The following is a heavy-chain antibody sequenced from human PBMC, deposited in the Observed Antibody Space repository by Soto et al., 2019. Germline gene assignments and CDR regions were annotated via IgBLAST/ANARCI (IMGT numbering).Heavy chain of an antibody. CDR1: GGTFSDFA. J-gene: IGHJ6*02. CDR3: ARDRIQLRLGKYAFNGMDV. Sequence: QVQLVQSGAEMRKPGSSLRVSCKASGGTFSDFAFSWVRQAPGQGLEWMGGIVPRFGSPNYAQKFGGRVTISADTSTITVYMEVSSLRVDDTAVYFCARDRIQLRLGKYAFNGMDVWGQGTTITVSS. CDR2: IVPRFGSP. D-gene: IGHD3-16*01. V-gene: IGHV1-69*06.